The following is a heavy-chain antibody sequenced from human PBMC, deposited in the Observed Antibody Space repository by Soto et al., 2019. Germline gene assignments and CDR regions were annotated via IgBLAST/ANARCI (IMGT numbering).Heavy chain of an antibody. CDR1: GGTFSSYA. D-gene: IGHD3-3*01. V-gene: IGHV1-69*13. Sequence: SVKVSCKASGGTFSSYAISWVRQAPGQGLEWMGGIIPIFGTANYAQKFQGRVTITADESTSTAYMELSSLRSEDTAVYYCAREMTKYYDFWSGYSAYYYYGMDVWGQGTTVTVSS. CDR2: IIPIFGTA. J-gene: IGHJ6*02. CDR3: AREMTKYYDFWSGYSAYYYYGMDV.